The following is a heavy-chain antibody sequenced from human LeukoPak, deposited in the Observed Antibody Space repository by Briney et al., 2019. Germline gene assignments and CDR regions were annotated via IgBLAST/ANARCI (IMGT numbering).Heavy chain of an antibody. J-gene: IGHJ4*02. Sequence: SETLSLTCAVYGGSFSGYYWSWIRRPPGKGLEWIGEINHSGSTNYNPSLKSRVTISVDTSKNQFSLKLSSVTAADTAAYFCAGDRSLTLGGQGTLVTVSS. CDR3: AGDRSLTL. CDR1: GGSFSGYY. CDR2: INHSGST. V-gene: IGHV4-34*01.